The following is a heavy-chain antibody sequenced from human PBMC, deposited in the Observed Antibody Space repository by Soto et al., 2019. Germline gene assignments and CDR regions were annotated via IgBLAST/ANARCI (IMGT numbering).Heavy chain of an antibody. D-gene: IGHD6-13*01. V-gene: IGHV3-49*03. CDR3: TRDDEGYSSSWYYYYYYGMDV. CDR2: IRSKAYGGTT. J-gene: IGHJ6*02. Sequence: GRSLRLSCTASGFTFVDYAISWFHQAPVKVLVLVGFIRSKAYGGTTEYAASVKGRFTISRDDSKSIAYLQMNSLKTEDTAVYYCTRDDEGYSSSWYYYYYYGMDVWGQGTTVTVSS. CDR1: GFTFVDYA.